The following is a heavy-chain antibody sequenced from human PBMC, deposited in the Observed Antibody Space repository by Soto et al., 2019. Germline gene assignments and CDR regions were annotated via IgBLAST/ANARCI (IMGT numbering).Heavy chain of an antibody. J-gene: IGHJ6*02. CDR2: ISYDGSNK. Sequence: QVQLVEAGGGVVQAGRSLRLSCAASGFTFSSYAMHWVRQAPGKGLEWVAVISYDGSNKYYADSVKGRFTISRDNSKNTLYLQMNSLRAEDTAVYYCARGGPRPYYYYGMDVWGQGTTVTVSS. CDR3: ARGGPRPYYYYGMDV. V-gene: IGHV3-30-3*01. CDR1: GFTFSSYA.